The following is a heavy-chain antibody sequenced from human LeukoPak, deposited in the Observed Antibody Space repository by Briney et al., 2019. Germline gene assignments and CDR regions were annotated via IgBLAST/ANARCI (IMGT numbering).Heavy chain of an antibody. J-gene: IGHJ4*02. CDR1: GFTFSSFA. Sequence: GGSLRLSCAASGFTFSSFAMSWVRQAPGKGLEWVSGISDSGGTTYYVDSVRGRFTISRDNSKKTLHLQMNSLRDEDTAVYYCAGGLLRYSDYWGRGTLVTVSS. D-gene: IGHD3-9*01. V-gene: IGHV3-23*01. CDR2: ISDSGGTT. CDR3: AGGLLRYSDY.